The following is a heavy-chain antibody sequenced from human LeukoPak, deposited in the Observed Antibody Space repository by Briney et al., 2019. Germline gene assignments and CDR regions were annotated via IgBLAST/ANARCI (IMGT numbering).Heavy chain of an antibody. CDR1: GYTFTSYG. J-gene: IGHJ4*02. Sequence: ASVKVSCKASGYTFTSYGISWVRQAPGQGLEWMGWISAYNGNTNYAQKLQGRVTMTTDTSTSTAYMELRSLRSEDTAVYYCARRTAGHLRGAYYFDYWGQGTLVTVSS. D-gene: IGHD3-3*02. CDR3: ARRTAGHLRGAYYFDY. V-gene: IGHV1-18*01. CDR2: ISAYNGNT.